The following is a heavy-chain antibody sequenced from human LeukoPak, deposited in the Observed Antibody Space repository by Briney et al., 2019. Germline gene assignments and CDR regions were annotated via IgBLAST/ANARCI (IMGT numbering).Heavy chain of an antibody. CDR2: FSGSGGDT. D-gene: IGHD5-24*01. J-gene: IGHJ4*02. Sequence: GGPLRLSCAASGFTFSSYAMSWLRQARGKALEWVSAFSGSGGDTYYADSVKGRFTISRDNSKNTLYLQMNSLRAEDTAVYYCAKSGYIRFDYCGEGTLGTVSS. CDR1: GFTFSSYA. CDR3: AKSGYIRFDY. V-gene: IGHV3-23*01.